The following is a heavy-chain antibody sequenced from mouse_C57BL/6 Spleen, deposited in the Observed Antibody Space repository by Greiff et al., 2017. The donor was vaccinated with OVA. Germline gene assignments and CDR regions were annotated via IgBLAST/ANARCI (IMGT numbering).Heavy chain of an antibody. CDR3: TSYYYGSSPFAY. D-gene: IGHD1-1*01. Sequence: VQLKQSGAELVRPGASVKLSCTASGFNIKDYYMHWVKQRPEQGLEWIGRIDPEDGDTEYAPKFQGKATMTADTSSNTAYLQRSSLTSEDTAVYYCTSYYYGSSPFAYWGQGTLVTVSA. CDR1: GFNIKDYY. CDR2: IDPEDGDT. J-gene: IGHJ3*01. V-gene: IGHV14-1*01.